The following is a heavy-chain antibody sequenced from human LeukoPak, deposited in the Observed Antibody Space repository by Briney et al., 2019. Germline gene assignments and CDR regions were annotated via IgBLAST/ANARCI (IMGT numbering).Heavy chain of an antibody. CDR2: TYYRSKWYT. Sequence: SQTLSLTCAISGDSVSSNSAAWNWIRQSPSRGLEWLGRTYYRSKWYTDYAVSVKSRITIYPDTSKNQFSLQLNSVTPEDTAVYYCASEFEQNLAYDAFDIWGQGTMVTVSS. J-gene: IGHJ3*02. CDR1: GDSVSSNSAA. CDR3: ASEFEQNLAYDAFDI. V-gene: IGHV6-1*01.